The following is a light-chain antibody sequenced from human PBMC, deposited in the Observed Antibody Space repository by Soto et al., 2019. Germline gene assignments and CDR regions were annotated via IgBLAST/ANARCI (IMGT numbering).Light chain of an antibody. V-gene: IGKV1-5*03. CDR3: QQYDTYSPGT. CDR2: KAS. Sequence: DIQMTQSPSTLSASVGDRVTITCRPIQRISTGLAWYQQKPGKAPKILIYKASSLESGVPSRFSGSGSGTGFTLTISSLQPDDFATYYCQQYDTYSPGTFGQGTKLEIK. CDR1: QRISTG. J-gene: IGKJ2*01.